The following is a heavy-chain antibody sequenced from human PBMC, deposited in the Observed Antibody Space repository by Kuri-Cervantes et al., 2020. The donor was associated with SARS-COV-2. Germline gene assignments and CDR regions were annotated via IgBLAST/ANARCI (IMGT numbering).Heavy chain of an antibody. V-gene: IGHV3-64*04. D-gene: IGHD6-25*01. CDR1: GFTFSSYA. CDR2: ISSNGGST. Sequence: ETLSLTCSASGFTFSSYAMHWVRQAPGKGLEYVSAISSNGGSTYYADSVKGRFTISRDNSKNTLYLQMNSLRAEDTAVYYCARQGGRAIYFDYWGQGTLVTVSS. CDR3: ARQGGRAIYFDY. J-gene: IGHJ4*02.